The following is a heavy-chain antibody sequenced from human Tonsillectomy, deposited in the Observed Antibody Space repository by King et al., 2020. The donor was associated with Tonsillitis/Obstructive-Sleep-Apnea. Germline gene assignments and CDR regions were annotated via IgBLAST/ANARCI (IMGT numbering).Heavy chain of an antibody. CDR2: ISYDGSNK. Sequence: VQLVESGGGVVQPGRSLRLSCAASGFTFSSYGMHWVRQAPGKGLEWVAVISYDGSNKYYADSVKGRFTISRDNSKNTLYLQMNSLRAEETAVYYCAKPSWSYHYAPDLYYFDYWGQGTLVTASS. D-gene: IGHD1-26*01. J-gene: IGHJ4*02. CDR3: AKPSWSYHYAPDLYYFDY. V-gene: IGHV3-30*18. CDR1: GFTFSSYG.